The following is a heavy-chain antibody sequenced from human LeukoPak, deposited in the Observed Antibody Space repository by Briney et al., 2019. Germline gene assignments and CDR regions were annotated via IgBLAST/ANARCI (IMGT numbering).Heavy chain of an antibody. D-gene: IGHD4-17*01. Sequence: PSETLSLTCTVSGGSISSSSYYWGWIRQPPGKGLEWIGSIYYSGSTYYNPSLKSRVTISVDTSTNQFSLKLSSVTAADTAVYYCARHESGDYWVGFSWFDPWGQGTLVTVSS. CDR1: GGSISSSSYY. CDR3: ARHESGDYWVGFSWFDP. J-gene: IGHJ5*02. CDR2: IYYSGST. V-gene: IGHV4-39*01.